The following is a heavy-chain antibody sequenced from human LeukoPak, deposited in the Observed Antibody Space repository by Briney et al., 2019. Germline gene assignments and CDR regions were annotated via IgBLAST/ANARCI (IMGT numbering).Heavy chain of an antibody. CDR2: IGGSGSTT. Sequence: GGSLRLSCAASGFTFSSYAMSWVRQAPGRGLEWVSAIGGSGSTTYYADSVKGRFTISRDNSKNTLYLQMNSLRAEDTAVYYCAKDRIAVGLNYFDYWGQGTLVTVSS. CDR3: AKDRIAVGLNYFDY. D-gene: IGHD6-19*01. J-gene: IGHJ4*02. V-gene: IGHV3-23*01. CDR1: GFTFSSYA.